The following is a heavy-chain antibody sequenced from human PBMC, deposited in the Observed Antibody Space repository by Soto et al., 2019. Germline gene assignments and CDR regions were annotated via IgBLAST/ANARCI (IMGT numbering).Heavy chain of an antibody. CDR1: GYTFTGYY. V-gene: IGHV1-2*02. CDR2: INPNSGGT. Sequence: ASVQVSCKASGYTFTGYYMHWVRQAPGQGLEWMGWINPNSGGTNYAQKFQGRVTMTRDTSISTAYMELSRLRSDDTAVYYCAREPLYSRSSWDSAFASWCHGTIVTVS. J-gene: IGHJ3*02. CDR3: AREPLYSRSSWDSAFAS. D-gene: IGHD6-6*01.